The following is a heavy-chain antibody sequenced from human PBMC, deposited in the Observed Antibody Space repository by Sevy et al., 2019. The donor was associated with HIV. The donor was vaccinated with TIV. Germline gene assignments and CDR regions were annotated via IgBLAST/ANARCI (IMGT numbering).Heavy chain of an antibody. J-gene: IGHJ4*02. CDR1: GFTFSSYG. V-gene: IGHV3-33*01. Sequence: GGSLRLSCAASGFTFSSYGMHWVRQAPGKGLEWVAVIWYDGSNKYYADSVKGRFTISRDNSKNTLYLQMNSLRAEDTAVYYCARDKDIQLWYHTFDYWGQGTLVTVSS. CDR2: IWYDGSNK. D-gene: IGHD5-18*01. CDR3: ARDKDIQLWYHTFDY.